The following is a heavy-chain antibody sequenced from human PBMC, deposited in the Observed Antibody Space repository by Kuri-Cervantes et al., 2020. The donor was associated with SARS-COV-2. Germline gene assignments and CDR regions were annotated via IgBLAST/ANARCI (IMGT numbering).Heavy chain of an antibody. Sequence: GGSLRLSCAASGFTFSSYGMHWVRQAPGKGLQWVAVISYDGSNKYYADSMKGRFTISRDNSKNTLYLQMNSLRSEDTAVYYCARGGVGYCSSTSCYSFWAFDIWGQGTMVTVSS. D-gene: IGHD2-2*02. J-gene: IGHJ3*02. V-gene: IGHV3-30*19. CDR1: GFTFSSYG. CDR2: ISYDGSNK. CDR3: ARGGVGYCSSTSCYSFWAFDI.